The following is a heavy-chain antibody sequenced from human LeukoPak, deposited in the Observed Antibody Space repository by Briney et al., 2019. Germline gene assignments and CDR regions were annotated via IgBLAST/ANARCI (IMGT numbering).Heavy chain of an antibody. CDR3: AKDAYSGYDYPNY. V-gene: IGHV3-30*18. CDR1: GFTFSSYG. Sequence: GRSLRLSCAASGFTFSSYGMHWVRQAPGKGLEWVAGITYDGMNKFYADSVQGRSTISRDNSKNTLYLQMNSLRVEDTAVYYCAKDAYSGYDYPNYWGQGTLVTVSS. D-gene: IGHD5-12*01. J-gene: IGHJ4*02. CDR2: ITYDGMNK.